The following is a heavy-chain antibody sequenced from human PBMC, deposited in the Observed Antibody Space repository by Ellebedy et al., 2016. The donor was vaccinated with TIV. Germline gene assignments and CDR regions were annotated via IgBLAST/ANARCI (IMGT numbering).Heavy chain of an antibody. Sequence: GGSLRLSCAASGFTFTSYWMTWVRQAPGKGLEWVANIKQDGSETHYVDSVKGRFSTSRDNTQNSLFLQMHGLRAEDTAVFYCARDRVGWFDYWGQGTLVTVSS. V-gene: IGHV3-7*03. CDR2: IKQDGSET. CDR3: ARDRVGWFDY. CDR1: GFTFTSYW. J-gene: IGHJ5*01.